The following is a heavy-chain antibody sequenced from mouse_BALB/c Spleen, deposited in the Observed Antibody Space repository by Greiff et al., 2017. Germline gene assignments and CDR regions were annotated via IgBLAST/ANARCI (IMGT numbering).Heavy chain of an antibody. J-gene: IGHJ2*01. CDR2: IYPYNGGT. Sequence: EVQLQQSGPELVKPGASVKISCKASGYTFTDYNMHWVKQSHGKSLEWIGYIYPYNGGTGYNQKFKSKATLTVDNSSSTAYMELRSLTSEDSAVYYCARPYYGNHYFDYWGQGTTLTVSS. CDR1: GYTFTDYN. V-gene: IGHV1S29*02. D-gene: IGHD2-10*01. CDR3: ARPYYGNHYFDY.